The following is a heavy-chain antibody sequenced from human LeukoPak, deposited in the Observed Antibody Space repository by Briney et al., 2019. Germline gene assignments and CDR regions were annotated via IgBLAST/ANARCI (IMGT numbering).Heavy chain of an antibody. J-gene: IGHJ4*02. V-gene: IGHV3-21*01. CDR1: GFTFSSYS. Sequence: GGSLRLSCVVSGFTFSSYSINWVRQAPGKGLEWVSSISSRRRYIYYADSLKGRFTISRDNAKNSVYLQMNSLRAEDTAVYYCARCSGSSTYHSDDFWGQGTLVTVSS. CDR3: ARCSGSSTYHSDDF. D-gene: IGHD2-15*01. CDR2: ISSRRRYI.